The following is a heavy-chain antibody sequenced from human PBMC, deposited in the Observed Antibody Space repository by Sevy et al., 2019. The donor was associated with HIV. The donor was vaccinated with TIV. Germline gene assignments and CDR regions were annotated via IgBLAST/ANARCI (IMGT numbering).Heavy chain of an antibody. Sequence: GGSPRLSCAASGFTVSSNYMSWVRQAPGKGLDWVSLIYSGGGTDYADSVKGRFTISRDSSKNTLYLQMNSLRTEDTAVYYCTRDGGYRLDWGQGTLVTVSS. J-gene: IGHJ4*02. CDR1: GFTVSSNY. CDR3: TRDGGYRLD. V-gene: IGHV3-66*02. CDR2: IYSGGGT. D-gene: IGHD2-2*01.